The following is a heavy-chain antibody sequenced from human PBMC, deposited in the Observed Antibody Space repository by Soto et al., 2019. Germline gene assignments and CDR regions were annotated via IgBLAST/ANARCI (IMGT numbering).Heavy chain of an antibody. CDR2: VSSCGTTM. J-gene: IGHJ4*02. CDR3: ARMGPRAARPSY. D-gene: IGHD6-6*01. V-gene: IGHV3-11*01. CDR1: GFTFSDYD. Sequence: QVQLAESGGGLVEPGGYLRISCAASGFTFSDYDMSWIRQSPGKGLEWVSFVSSCGTTMYFADSVKGRFTISRDNAKNSLYLQMNSLRAEDTAVYYCARMGPRAARPSYWGQGTLVTVSS.